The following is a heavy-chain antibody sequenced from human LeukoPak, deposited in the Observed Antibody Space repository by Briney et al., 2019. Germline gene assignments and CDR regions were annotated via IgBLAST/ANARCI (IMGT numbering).Heavy chain of an antibody. CDR1: GGSISSYY. D-gene: IGHD3-3*01. V-gene: IGHV4-4*07. J-gene: IGHJ4*02. Sequence: SETLSLTCTVSGGSISSYYWSWIRQPAGKGLEWIGRIYTSGRTNYNPSLKSRVTMSVDTSKNQFSLKLSSVTAADTAVYYCARENDDFWSGYYWDYWGQGTLVTVSS. CDR3: ARENDDFWSGYYWDY. CDR2: IYTSGRT.